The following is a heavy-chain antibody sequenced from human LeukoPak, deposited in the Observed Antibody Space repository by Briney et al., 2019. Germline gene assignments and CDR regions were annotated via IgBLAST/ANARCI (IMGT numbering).Heavy chain of an antibody. CDR1: GYTFTSYA. Sequence: ASVKVSCKASGYTFTSYAMNWVRQAPGQGLEWMGWINTNTGNPTYAQGFTGRFVFSLDTSVSTAYLQISSLKAEDTAVYYCARVCTYSSSWYFYQNPDHTYNWFDPWGQGTLVTVSS. J-gene: IGHJ5*02. D-gene: IGHD6-13*01. V-gene: IGHV7-4-1*02. CDR3: ARVCTYSSSWYFYQNPDHTYNWFDP. CDR2: INTNTGNP.